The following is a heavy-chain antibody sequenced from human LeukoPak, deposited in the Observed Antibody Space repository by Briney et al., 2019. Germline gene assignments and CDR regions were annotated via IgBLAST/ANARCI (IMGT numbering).Heavy chain of an antibody. V-gene: IGHV4-39*01. CDR2: MFYTGST. CDR3: GRCGSGTLKFDF. J-gene: IGHJ4*02. Sequence: GSLRLSCAASGFIFSSYAMSWVRQPPGKGLEWIGHMFYTGSTSYNPSLTSRVTISKDTSKNQFSLKLDSVSAADTAVYYCGRCGSGTLKFDFWGPGILVTVSS. CDR1: GFIFSSYA. D-gene: IGHD3-10*01.